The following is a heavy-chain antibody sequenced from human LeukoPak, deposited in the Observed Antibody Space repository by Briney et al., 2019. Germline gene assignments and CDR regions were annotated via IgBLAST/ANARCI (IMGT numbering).Heavy chain of an antibody. Sequence: SETLSLTCTVSGSSISSYYWSWIRQPAGKGLEWIGRIYTSGSTNYNASLKSRVSMSVDTSKNQFSLKLSSVTAADTAVFYCARENSGSYREFDYWGQGILVTVSS. J-gene: IGHJ4*02. V-gene: IGHV4-4*07. CDR2: IYTSGST. CDR1: GSSISSYY. D-gene: IGHD1-26*01. CDR3: ARENSGSYREFDY.